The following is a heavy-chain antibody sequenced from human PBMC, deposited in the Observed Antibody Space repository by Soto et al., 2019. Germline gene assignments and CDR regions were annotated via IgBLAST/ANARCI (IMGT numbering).Heavy chain of an antibody. V-gene: IGHV3-30*18. D-gene: IGHD3-22*01. CDR1: GFTFSSYG. J-gene: IGHJ4*02. CDR3: AKPYDSRGYYWDY. Sequence: QVQLVESGGGVVQPGRSLRLSCAASGFTFSSYGMHWVRQAPGKGLEWVAVISYDGSNKYYADSVKGRFTISRDNSKNTLYLQMNSLRAEDTAVYYCAKPYDSRGYYWDYWGQGTLVTVSS. CDR2: ISYDGSNK.